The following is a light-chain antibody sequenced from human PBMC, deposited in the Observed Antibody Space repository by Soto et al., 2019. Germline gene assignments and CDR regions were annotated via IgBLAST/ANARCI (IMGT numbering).Light chain of an antibody. J-gene: IGKJ2*01. CDR2: WAS. V-gene: IGKV4-1*01. Sequence: VMTQTPDSLSVSLGERATLTCRSSQSVLYVSNKKNYLAWYQQKPGQPPRLLLYWASTRGSGVPDRFTGGGSATDFTLTISRLQPEDAAVSYCLQYHTAPFTFGQGTKLEI. CDR3: LQYHTAPFT. CDR1: QSVLYVSNKKNY.